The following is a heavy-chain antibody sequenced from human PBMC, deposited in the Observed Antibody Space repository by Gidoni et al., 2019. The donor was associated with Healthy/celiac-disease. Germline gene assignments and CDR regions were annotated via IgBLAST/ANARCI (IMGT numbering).Heavy chain of an antibody. J-gene: IGHJ4*02. CDR2: IYTSGST. V-gene: IGHV4-4*07. D-gene: IGHD2-15*01. Sequence: QVQLQESGPGLVKPSEPLSPTCTVSGGSISSYYWSWIRQPAGKGLEWIGRIYTSGSTNYNPSLKSRVTMSVDTSKNQFSLKLSSVTAADTAVYYCARVGRCSGGSSYSFDYWGQGTLVTVSS. CDR1: GGSISSYY. CDR3: ARVGRCSGGSSYSFDY.